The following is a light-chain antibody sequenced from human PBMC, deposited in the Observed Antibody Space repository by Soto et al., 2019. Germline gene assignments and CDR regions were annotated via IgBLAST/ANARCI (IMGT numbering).Light chain of an antibody. CDR1: QSVSSSS. J-gene: IGKJ1*01. Sequence: EIVLTQSPGTLSLSPGERATLSCRASQSVSSSSLAWYQQKPGQAPRLLMYGASSRATGIPDRFSGSGSGSGTDFTLTISRLEPDDFAVYYCQQYISTPWTFGQGTKVEIK. CDR3: QQYISTPWT. V-gene: IGKV3-20*01. CDR2: GAS.